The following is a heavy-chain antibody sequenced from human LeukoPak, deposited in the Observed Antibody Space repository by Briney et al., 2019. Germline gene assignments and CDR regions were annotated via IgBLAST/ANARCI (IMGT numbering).Heavy chain of an antibody. CDR3: AKPKGEYYSYYGMDV. D-gene: IGHD1-26*01. CDR1: GFTFSSYG. J-gene: IGHJ6*02. CDR2: ISYDGSNK. Sequence: GSLRLSCAASGFTFSSYGMHWVRQAPGKGLEWVAVISYDGSNKYYADSVKGRFTISRDNSKNTLYLQMNSLRAEDTAVYYCAKPKGEYYSYYGMDVWGQGTTVTVSS. V-gene: IGHV3-30*18.